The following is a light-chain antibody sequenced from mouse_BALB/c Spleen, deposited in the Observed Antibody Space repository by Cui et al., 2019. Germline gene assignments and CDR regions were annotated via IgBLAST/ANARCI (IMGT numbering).Light chain of an antibody. Sequence: QIVLTQSPAIMSASPGGKVTMTCSASSSVSYMYWYQQKPGSSPRLLIYDTSNLAPGVPVRFSGSGSGTSYSLTISRMEAEDAATYYCQQWSSYPFTFGSGTKLEIK. V-gene: IGKV4-55*01. CDR2: DTS. CDR3: QQWSSYPFT. J-gene: IGKJ4*01. CDR1: SSVSY.